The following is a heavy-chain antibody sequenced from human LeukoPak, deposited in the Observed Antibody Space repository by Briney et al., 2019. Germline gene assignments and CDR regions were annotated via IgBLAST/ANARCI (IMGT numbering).Heavy chain of an antibody. D-gene: IGHD6-13*01. V-gene: IGHV4-59*01. Sequence: SETLSLTCTVSGGSISSYYWSWIRQPPGKGLEWIGYIYYSGSTNYNPSLKSRVTISVDTSKNQFSLKLSSVTAADTAVYYCARGGLVGSSWSLYYYYGMDVWGKGTTVTVSS. CDR1: GGSISSYY. CDR3: ARGGLVGSSWSLYYYYGMDV. J-gene: IGHJ6*04. CDR2: IYYSGST.